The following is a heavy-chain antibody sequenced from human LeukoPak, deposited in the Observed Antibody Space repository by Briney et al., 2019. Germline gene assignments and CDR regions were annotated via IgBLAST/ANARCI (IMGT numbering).Heavy chain of an antibody. V-gene: IGHV4-59*11. CDR1: GGSISSHY. D-gene: IGHD2-2*01. CDR3: ARGRVGWYCSSTSCPLDY. Sequence: SETLSLTCTVSGGSISSHYWSWIRQPPGKGLEWIGYIYYSGSTNYNPSLKGQVTISVGTSKNQFSLKLSSVTAADTAVYYCARGRVGWYCSSTSCPLDYWGQGTLVTVSS. J-gene: IGHJ4*02. CDR2: IYYSGST.